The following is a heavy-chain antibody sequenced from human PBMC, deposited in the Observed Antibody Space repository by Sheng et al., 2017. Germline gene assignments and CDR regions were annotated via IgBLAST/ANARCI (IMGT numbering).Heavy chain of an antibody. J-gene: IGHJ4*02. V-gene: IGHV4-39*07. D-gene: IGHD3-3*01. CDR2: IYYSGIT. Sequence: QLQLQESGPGLVKPSETLSLTCTVSGGSITSSIYYWGWIRQPPGKGLEWIGNIYYSGITYYNPSLKSRVTISVDTSKNQFSLKLSSVTAADTAVYYCARNYDFVTTRIDYWGQGTLVTVSS. CDR1: GGSITSSIYY. CDR3: ARNYDFVTTRIDY.